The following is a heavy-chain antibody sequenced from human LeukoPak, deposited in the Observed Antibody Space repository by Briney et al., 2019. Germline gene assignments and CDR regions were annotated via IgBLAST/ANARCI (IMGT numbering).Heavy chain of an antibody. CDR2: INPSGGST. CDR1: GYTFTSYY. Sequence: ASVKVSCKASGYTFTSYYMHWVRQAPGQGLEWMGIINPSGGSTSYAQKFQGRVTMTRDKSISTAYMELYSLRSDDTAVHYCARDPPGVRYGRPIFDFWGQGTLVTVSS. CDR3: ARDPPGVRYGRPIFDF. J-gene: IGHJ4*02. V-gene: IGHV1-46*01. D-gene: IGHD2-8*01.